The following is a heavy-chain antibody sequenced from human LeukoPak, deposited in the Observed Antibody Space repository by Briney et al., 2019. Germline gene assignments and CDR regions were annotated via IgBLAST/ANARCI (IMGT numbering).Heavy chain of an antibody. V-gene: IGHV1-69*13. CDR3: ARVRSSSSGVYYYMDV. CDR1: GGTFSSYA. J-gene: IGHJ6*03. CDR2: IIPIFGTA. Sequence: GASVKVSCKASGGTFSSYAISWVRQAPGQGLEWMGGIIPIFGTANYAQKFQGRVTITADESTSTAYMELSSLRSEDAAVYYCARVRSSSSGVYYYMDVWGKGTTVTVSS. D-gene: IGHD6-6*01.